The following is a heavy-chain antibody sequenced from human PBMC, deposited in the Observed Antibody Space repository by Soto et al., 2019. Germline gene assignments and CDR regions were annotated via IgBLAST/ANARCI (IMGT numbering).Heavy chain of an antibody. CDR2: INAGNGNT. CDR3: ARSIVVVTALDY. V-gene: IGHV1-3*05. Sequence: QVQLVQSGAEEKKPGASVKVSCKASGYTFTSYAMHWVRQAPGQRLEWMGWINAGNGNTKYSQKFQGRVTITRDTSASTAYMELRSLRSEDTAVYYCARSIVVVTALDYWGQGTLGNVSS. D-gene: IGHD2-21*02. CDR1: GYTFTSYA. J-gene: IGHJ4*02.